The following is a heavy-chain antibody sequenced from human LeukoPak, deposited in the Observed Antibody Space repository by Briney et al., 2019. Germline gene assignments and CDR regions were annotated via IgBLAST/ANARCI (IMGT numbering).Heavy chain of an antibody. CDR2: IWYDGSNK. D-gene: IGHD2-2*01. J-gene: IGHJ3*02. CDR1: GFTFSSYG. CDR3: ARFPTGYCSSTSCPHALDI. V-gene: IGHV3-33*01. Sequence: PGGSLRLSCAASGFTFSSYGMHWVRQAPGKGLEWVAVIWYDGSNKYYADSVKGRFTISRDNSKNTLYLQMNSLRAEDTAVYYCARFPTGYCSSTSCPHALDIWGQGTMVTVSS.